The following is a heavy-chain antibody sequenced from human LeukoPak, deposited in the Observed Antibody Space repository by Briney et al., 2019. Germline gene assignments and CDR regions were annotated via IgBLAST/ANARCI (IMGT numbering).Heavy chain of an antibody. J-gene: IGHJ5*02. CDR2: INPNSGGT. Sequence: GASVKVSCKASGYTFTGYYMHWVRQAPGQGLEWMGWINPNSGGTNYAQKFQGRVTMTTDTSTSTAYMELRSLRSDDTAVYYCARDSRKVDTAMGNWFDPWGQGTLVTVSS. D-gene: IGHD5-18*01. V-gene: IGHV1-2*02. CDR3: ARDSRKVDTAMGNWFDP. CDR1: GYTFTGYY.